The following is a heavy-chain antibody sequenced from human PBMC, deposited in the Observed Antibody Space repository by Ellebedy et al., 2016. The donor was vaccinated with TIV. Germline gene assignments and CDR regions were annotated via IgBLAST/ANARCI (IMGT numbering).Heavy chain of an antibody. CDR2: IVPVFGTA. J-gene: IGHJ3*02. V-gene: IGHV1-69*13. Sequence: ASVKVSXXASGGSFSSYGVSWVRQAPGQGLEWMGGIVPVFGTANYAQHFQGRATITADESTNTAYLEVGSLRSEDTAVYYCARGTFLRSQAFDMWGQGTVVTVSS. CDR1: GGSFSSYG. D-gene: IGHD2/OR15-2a*01. CDR3: ARGTFLRSQAFDM.